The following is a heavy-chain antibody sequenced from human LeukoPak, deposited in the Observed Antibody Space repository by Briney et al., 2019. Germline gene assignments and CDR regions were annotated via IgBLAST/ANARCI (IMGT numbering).Heavy chain of an antibody. CDR3: AMYSSSDAFDI. V-gene: IGHV3-74*01. CDR1: GFTFSSYS. J-gene: IGHJ3*02. D-gene: IGHD6-6*01. CDR2: ITSGGSRT. Sequence: GGSLRLSCAASGFTFSSYSMHWVRQAPGKGLVWVSRITSGGSRTIYADSVKGRFTISRDNAKNTLYLQMNSLRAEDTALYYCAMYSSSDAFDIWGQGTMVTVSS.